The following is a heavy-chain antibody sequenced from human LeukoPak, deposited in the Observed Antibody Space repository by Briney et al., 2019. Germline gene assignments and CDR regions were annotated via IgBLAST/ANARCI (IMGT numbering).Heavy chain of an antibody. D-gene: IGHD6-19*01. V-gene: IGHV3-72*01. CDR2: SRSKAHTYTT. CDR1: GFTFSDYY. CDR3: ARGYSSGYYDFDY. Sequence: PGGSLGLSCAASGFTFSDYYMDWVRQAPGKGLEWVGRSRSKAHTYTTEYAASVKGRFTISRDDSKNSLYLQMNSLKTEDTAVYYCARGYSSGYYDFDYWGQGTLVTVSS. J-gene: IGHJ4*02.